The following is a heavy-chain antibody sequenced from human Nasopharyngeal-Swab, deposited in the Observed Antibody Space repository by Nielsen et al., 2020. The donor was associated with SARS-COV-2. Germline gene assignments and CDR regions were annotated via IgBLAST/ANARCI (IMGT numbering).Heavy chain of an antibody. D-gene: IGHD4-17*01. CDR2: IIPIFGTA. J-gene: IGHJ4*02. V-gene: IGHV1-69*13. CDR1: GGTFSSYA. CDR3: ARGYGDYDEAPFDY. Sequence: SVKVSCKASGGTFSSYAISWVRQAPGQGLEGMGGIIPIFGTANYAQKFQGRVTITADESTSTAYMELSSLRSEDTAVYYCARGYGDYDEAPFDYWGQGTLVTVSS.